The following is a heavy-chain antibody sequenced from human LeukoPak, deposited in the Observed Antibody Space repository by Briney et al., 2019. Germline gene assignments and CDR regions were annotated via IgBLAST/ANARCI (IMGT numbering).Heavy chain of an antibody. CDR2: ISYSGST. J-gene: IGHJ4*02. CDR1: GGSISSYD. CDR3: ARALTGTTGYFDC. V-gene: IGHV4-59*01. D-gene: IGHD1-20*01. Sequence: PSETLSLTCAVWGGSISSYDWSWIRKPPGKGLEWIGYISYSGSTNYNPSLKSRVSISVDTSKNQFSMKLSSVTAADTAVYFCARALTGTTGYFDCWGQGTLVTVSS.